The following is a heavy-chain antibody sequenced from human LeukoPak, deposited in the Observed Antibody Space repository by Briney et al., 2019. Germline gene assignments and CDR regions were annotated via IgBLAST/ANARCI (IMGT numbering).Heavy chain of an antibody. CDR3: ASVYYDILTGYYEGADY. D-gene: IGHD3-9*01. Sequence: ASVKVSCKASGYTFTSHGISWVRQAPGQGLEWMGWISAYNGNTNYAQKLQGRVTMTTDTSTSTAYMELRSLRSDDTAVYYCASVYYDILTGYYEGADYWGQGTLVTVSS. V-gene: IGHV1-18*01. CDR1: GYTFTSHG. J-gene: IGHJ4*02. CDR2: ISAYNGNT.